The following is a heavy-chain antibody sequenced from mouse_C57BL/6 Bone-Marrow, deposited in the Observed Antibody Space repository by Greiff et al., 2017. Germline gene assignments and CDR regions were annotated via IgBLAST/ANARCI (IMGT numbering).Heavy chain of an antibody. CDR3: ARPSGYVACVAY. J-gene: IGHJ3*01. V-gene: IGHV5-6*01. D-gene: IGHD3-2*02. Sequence: EVQLVESGGDLVKPGGSLKLSCAASGFTFSSYGMSWFRQTPAKRLEWVATISSCGSYTYSPDSVKGRFTISRDNAKTTLYLQKSSLKSEDTAMYYCARPSGYVACVAYWGQGTLVTVSA. CDR2: ISSCGSYT. CDR1: GFTFSSYG.